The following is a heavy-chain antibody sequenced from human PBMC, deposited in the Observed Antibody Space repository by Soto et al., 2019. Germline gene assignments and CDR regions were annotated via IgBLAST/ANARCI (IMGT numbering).Heavy chain of an antibody. V-gene: IGHV1-2*02. CDR3: ARARGYCSGGSCQDSNWFDP. D-gene: IGHD2-15*01. CDR2: INPNSGGT. Sequence: QVPLVQSGAEVKKPGASVKVSCKASGYTFTGYYMHWVRQAPGQGLEWMGWINPNSGGTNYAQKFQGRVTMTRDTSISTAYMELSRLRSDDTAVYYCARARGYCSGGSCQDSNWFDPWGQGTLVTVSS. J-gene: IGHJ5*02. CDR1: GYTFTGYY.